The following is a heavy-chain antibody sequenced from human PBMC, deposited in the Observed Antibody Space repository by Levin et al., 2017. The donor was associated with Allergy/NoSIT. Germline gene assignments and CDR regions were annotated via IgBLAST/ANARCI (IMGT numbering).Heavy chain of an antibody. CDR3: ARHAYDLAHFQH. J-gene: IGHJ1*01. V-gene: IGHV4-39*01. CDR1: GGSISSSSYY. CDR2: VYYSGST. Sequence: PSETLSLTCTVSGGSISSSSYYWGWIRQPPGKGLEWIGSVYYSGSTYYNPSLTSLKSQVTVSVDTSKNQFSLRLTSVTAADTAVYYCARHAYDLAHFQHWGQGTLVIVSS. D-gene: IGHD3-3*01.